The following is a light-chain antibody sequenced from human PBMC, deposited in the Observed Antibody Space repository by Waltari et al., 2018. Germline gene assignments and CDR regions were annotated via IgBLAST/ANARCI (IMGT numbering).Light chain of an antibody. CDR2: DVT. V-gene: IGLV2-14*02. CDR3: SSYTSSSTPL. Sequence: QSALTQPASVSGSPGQSITIPCTGTSSDVGSYNLVSWYQQHPGKAPKLMIFDVTERPSGVSFRFSGSKSGNTASLTISGLQADDEADYYCSSYTSSSTPLFGGGTRVTVL. J-gene: IGLJ2*01. CDR1: SSDVGSYNL.